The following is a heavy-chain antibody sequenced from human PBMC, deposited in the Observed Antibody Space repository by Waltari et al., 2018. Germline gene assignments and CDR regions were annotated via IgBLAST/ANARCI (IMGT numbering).Heavy chain of an antibody. V-gene: IGHV3-30*02. D-gene: IGHD4-17*01. CDR1: GFTFSSYG. CDR2: IRYDGSKK. Sequence: QVQLVESGGGVVQPGGSLRLPCAASGFTFSSYGMHWVRQAPGKVLEWVAFIRYDGSKKYYADSVKGRFTISRDNSKNTLYLQRNSLRAEDTAVYYCAKDWATVSPLPYYFDYWGQGTLVTVSS. J-gene: IGHJ4*02. CDR3: AKDWATVSPLPYYFDY.